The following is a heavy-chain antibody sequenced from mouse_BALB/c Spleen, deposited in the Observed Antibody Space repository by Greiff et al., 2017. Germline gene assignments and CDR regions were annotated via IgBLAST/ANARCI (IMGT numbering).Heavy chain of an antibody. J-gene: IGHJ3*01. D-gene: IGHD2-14*01. CDR3: AREGGDRYDGFAY. CDR1: GYTFTSYW. Sequence: QVQLQQSGAELAKPGASVKMSCKASGYTFTSYWMHWVKQRPGQGLEWIGYINPSTGYTEYNQKFKDKATLTADKSSSTAYMQLSSLTSEDSAVYYCAREGGDRYDGFAYWGQGTLVTVSA. V-gene: IGHV1-7*01. CDR2: INPSTGYT.